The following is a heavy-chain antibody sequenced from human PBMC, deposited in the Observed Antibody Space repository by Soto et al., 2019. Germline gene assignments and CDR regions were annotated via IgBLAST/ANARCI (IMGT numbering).Heavy chain of an antibody. V-gene: IGHV5-51*01. CDR1: GYSFTSYW. CDR3: ARIGLRYFDWVKGGDAFDI. CDR2: IYPGDSDT. Sequence: GESLKISCKGSGYSFTSYWIGWVRQMPGKGLEWMGIIYPGDSDTRYSPSFQGQVTISADKSISTAYLQRSSLKASDTAMYYCARIGLRYFDWVKGGDAFDIWGQGTMVTVS. J-gene: IGHJ3*02. D-gene: IGHD3-9*01.